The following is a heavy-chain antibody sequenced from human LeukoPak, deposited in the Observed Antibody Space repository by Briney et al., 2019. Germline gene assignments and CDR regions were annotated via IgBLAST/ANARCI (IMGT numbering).Heavy chain of an antibody. Sequence: ASVKVSCKASGYTFTSYAMHWVRQAPGQRLEWMGWINAGNGNTKYPQKFQGRVTITRDTSASTAYMELSSLRSEDTAVYYCARGAAAGTGDWFDPWGQGTLVTVSS. J-gene: IGHJ5*02. V-gene: IGHV1-3*01. CDR2: INAGNGNT. CDR1: GYTFTSYA. D-gene: IGHD6-13*01. CDR3: ARGAAAGTGDWFDP.